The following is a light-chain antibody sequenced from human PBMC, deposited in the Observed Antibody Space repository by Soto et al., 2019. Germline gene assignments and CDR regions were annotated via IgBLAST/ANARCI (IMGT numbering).Light chain of an antibody. CDR1: QSLGDY. Sequence: DNQMSQSPSSLSASVGDRITITCRASQSLGDYLNWYQQKPGMAPKLLIYRTSTVQSGIPSRFSGSGSGTQFTLTISGLRPEDLATYFCQQGQATPYTFGQGTILDIK. V-gene: IGKV1-39*01. CDR2: RTS. J-gene: IGKJ2*01. CDR3: QQGQATPYT.